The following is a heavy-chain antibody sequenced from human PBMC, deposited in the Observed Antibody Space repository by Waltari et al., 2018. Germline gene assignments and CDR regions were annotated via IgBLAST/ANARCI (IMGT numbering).Heavy chain of an antibody. CDR3: TRGGDDSSWYWRN. CDR2: INQEGSEK. CDR1: GFTFSNNW. Sequence: EVQLVESGGGLVQPGGSLRLSCAASGFTFSNNWMTWVRQAPGKGLGWVGKINQEGSEKSSVGSVKGRFTISRDNAKNSLYLQLNSLSADDTAVYYCTRGGDDSSWYWRNWGQGTLVTVSS. J-gene: IGHJ4*02. D-gene: IGHD6-13*01. V-gene: IGHV3-7*01.